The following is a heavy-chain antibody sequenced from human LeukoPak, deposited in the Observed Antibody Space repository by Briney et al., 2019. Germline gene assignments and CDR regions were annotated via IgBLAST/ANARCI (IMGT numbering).Heavy chain of an antibody. CDR3: ARAKGRSPLFDY. Sequence: SQTLSLTCAVSGDSVSSNSAAWNWIRQSPSRGLEWLGRTYYRSKWYNDYAVSVKGRIAINPDTSKNQFSLQLNSVTPEDTAVYYCARAKGRSPLFDYWGQGTLVTVSS. J-gene: IGHJ4*02. V-gene: IGHV6-1*01. CDR1: GDSVSSNSAA. CDR2: TYYRSKWYN. D-gene: IGHD6-13*01.